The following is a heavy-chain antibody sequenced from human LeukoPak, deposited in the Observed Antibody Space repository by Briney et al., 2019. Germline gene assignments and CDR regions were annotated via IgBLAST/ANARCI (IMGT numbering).Heavy chain of an antibody. D-gene: IGHD1-26*01. J-gene: IGHJ4*02. CDR3: AKDYVGVASIDY. Sequence: GGSLRLSCAASGFTLSTYAMIWVRQAPGKGLEWVSAISAGGGSTYYADSVKGRFTISRDNSKNTLFLQMNSLRAEDTAVYYCAKDYVGVASIDYWGQGTLVTVSS. CDR2: ISAGGGST. V-gene: IGHV3-23*01. CDR1: GFTLSTYA.